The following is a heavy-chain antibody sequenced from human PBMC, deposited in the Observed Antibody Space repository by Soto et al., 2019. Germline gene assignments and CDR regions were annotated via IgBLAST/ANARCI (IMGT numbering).Heavy chain of an antibody. CDR1: GFTFSNYW. CDR2: IIKDGSEK. D-gene: IGHD3-10*01. Sequence: EVQLVESGGGLVQPGGSLRLSCAASGFTFSNYWMTWVRKAPGKGLEWVANIIKDGSEKSYVDSVKGRFTISRDNAKNSLYLDMKSLRVEDTAVYYCVRDWGGLGYWGQGTLVTVSS. J-gene: IGHJ4*02. V-gene: IGHV3-7*03. CDR3: VRDWGGLGY.